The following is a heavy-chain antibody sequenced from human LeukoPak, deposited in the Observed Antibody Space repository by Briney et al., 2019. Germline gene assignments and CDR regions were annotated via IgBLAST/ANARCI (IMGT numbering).Heavy chain of an antibody. J-gene: IGHJ3*02. D-gene: IGHD1-26*01. CDR1: GFTFSNYG. CDR3: ARDVGASAPDAFDI. CDR2: ISSSSNYI. Sequence: PGGSLRLSCAAFGFTFSNYGMNWVRQAPGKGLEWVSSISSSSNYIYYADSVKGRFTISRDNAKNSLYLQMNSLRAEDTDVYYCARDVGASAPDAFDIWGQGTMVTVSS. V-gene: IGHV3-21*01.